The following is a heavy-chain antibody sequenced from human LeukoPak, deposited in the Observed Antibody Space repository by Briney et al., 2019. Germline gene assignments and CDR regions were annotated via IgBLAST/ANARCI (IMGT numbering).Heavy chain of an antibody. CDR2: ISYDGSNK. CDR3: AREPHSSCFDY. CDR1: GFTFSSYA. Sequence: GGSLRLSCAASGFTFSSYAMHWARQAPGKGLEWVAVISYDGSNKYYADSVKGRFTISRDNSKNTLYLQMNSLRAEDTAVYYCAREPHSSCFDYWGQGTLVTVSS. D-gene: IGHD6-6*01. J-gene: IGHJ4*02. V-gene: IGHV3-30*04.